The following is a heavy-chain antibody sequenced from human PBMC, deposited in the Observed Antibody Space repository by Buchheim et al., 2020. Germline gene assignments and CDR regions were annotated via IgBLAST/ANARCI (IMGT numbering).Heavy chain of an antibody. CDR1: GFTFNNYA. CDR2: ISYDGGNK. Sequence: QVQLVESGGGVVQPGRSLRLSCAASGFTFNNYAMHWVRQAPGKGLEWVAVISYDGGNKYYADSVKGRFTISRDTSKNTLYLQMNSLRAEDTAVFYCARDGIPAAGNSPYYFDYWGQGTL. D-gene: IGHD6-13*01. V-gene: IGHV3-30-3*01. J-gene: IGHJ4*02. CDR3: ARDGIPAAGNSPYYFDY.